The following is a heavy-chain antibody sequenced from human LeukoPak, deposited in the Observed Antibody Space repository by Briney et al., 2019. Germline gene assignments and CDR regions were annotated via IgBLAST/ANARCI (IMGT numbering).Heavy chain of an antibody. D-gene: IGHD2-15*01. CDR3: AKVPTLLGYCSGGSCYYGMDV. V-gene: IGHV3-23*01. Sequence: GGPLRLSCAASGFTFSSYAMSWVRQAPGKGLEWVSAISGSGGSTYYADSVKGRFTISRDNSKNTLYLQMNSLRAEDTAVYYCAKVPTLLGYCSGGSCYYGMDVWGQGTTVTVSS. CDR2: ISGSGGST. CDR1: GFTFSSYA. J-gene: IGHJ6*02.